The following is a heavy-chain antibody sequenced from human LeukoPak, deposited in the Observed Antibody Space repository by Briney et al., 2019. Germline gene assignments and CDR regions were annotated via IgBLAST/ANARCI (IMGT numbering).Heavy chain of an antibody. CDR2: IYHSGST. Sequence: SETLSLTCTVSGGSISSYYWTWIRQPAGKGLEWIGSIYHSGSTYYNPSLKSRVTISVDTSKNQFSLKLRSVTAADTAVYYCARDVVAARGSFDYWGQGTLVTVSS. CDR3: ARDVVAARGSFDY. J-gene: IGHJ4*02. CDR1: GGSISSYY. V-gene: IGHV4-4*07. D-gene: IGHD2-2*01.